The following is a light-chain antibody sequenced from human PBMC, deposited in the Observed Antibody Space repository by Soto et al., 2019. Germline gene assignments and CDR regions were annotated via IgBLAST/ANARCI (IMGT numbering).Light chain of an antibody. CDR2: DTS. J-gene: IGKJ5*01. Sequence: EIVLTQSPATLSLSPEERATLSCRTSQTIRGLLNWYQQRPGQAPRLLIYDTSNRATDIPARFSGSGSGTDFILTISSLDPEDFGVYFCQQRHNWPITFGQGTRLDIK. CDR3: QQRHNWPIT. V-gene: IGKV3-11*01. CDR1: QTIRGL.